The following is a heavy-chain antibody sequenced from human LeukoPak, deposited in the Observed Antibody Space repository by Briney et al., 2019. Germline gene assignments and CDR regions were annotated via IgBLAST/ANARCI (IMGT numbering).Heavy chain of an antibody. CDR2: IYSGGST. J-gene: IGHJ4*02. CDR1: GFTFGDYA. Sequence: GGSLRLSCTASGFTFGDYAMSWVRQAPGKGLEWVSVIYSGGSTYYADSVKGRFTISRDNSKNTLYLQMNSLRAEDTAVYYCARQLVRRYFDYWGQGTLVTVSS. D-gene: IGHD3-10*02. CDR3: ARQLVRRYFDY. V-gene: IGHV3-66*04.